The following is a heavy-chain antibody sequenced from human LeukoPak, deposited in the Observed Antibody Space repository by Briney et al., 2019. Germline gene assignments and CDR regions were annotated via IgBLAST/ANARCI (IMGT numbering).Heavy chain of an antibody. Sequence: GGSLRLSCAASGFTFSSNYMSWVRQAPGKGLEWVSVIYSGGSTYYADSVKGRFTISRDNSKNSLYLQMNSLRPEDTAMYYCTRGAEVSGYPVFQHWGQGALVTVSS. D-gene: IGHD3-22*01. CDR2: IYSGGST. CDR1: GFTFSSNY. V-gene: IGHV3-66*01. CDR3: TRGAEVSGYPVFQH. J-gene: IGHJ4*02.